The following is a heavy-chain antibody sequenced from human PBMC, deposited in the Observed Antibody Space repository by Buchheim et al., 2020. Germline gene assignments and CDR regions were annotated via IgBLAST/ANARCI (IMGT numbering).Heavy chain of an antibody. J-gene: IGHJ4*02. CDR1: GFTFSSYA. CDR3: AKDQLGGGYALDY. CDR2: ISYDGSNK. D-gene: IGHD5-12*01. Sequence: QVQLVESGGGVVQPGRSLRLSCAASGFTFSSYAMHWVRQAPGKGLEWVAVISYDGSNKYYADSVKGRFTISRDNSKNTLYLQMNSLRAEDTAVYYCAKDQLGGGYALDYWGQGTL. V-gene: IGHV3-30*04.